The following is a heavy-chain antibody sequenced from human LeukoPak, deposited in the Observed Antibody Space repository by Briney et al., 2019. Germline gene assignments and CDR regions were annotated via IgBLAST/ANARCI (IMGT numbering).Heavy chain of an antibody. D-gene: IGHD3-22*01. V-gene: IGHV3-21*01. Sequence: PGGSLRLSCAASGFTFSSYSMNWVRQAPGKGLEWVSSISSSSSYIYYADSVKGRFNISRDNAKNSLYLQMNSLRAEDTAVYYCARDHYYDSSGYDYWGQGTLVTVSS. CDR2: ISSSSSYI. CDR1: GFTFSSYS. J-gene: IGHJ4*02. CDR3: ARDHYYDSSGYDY.